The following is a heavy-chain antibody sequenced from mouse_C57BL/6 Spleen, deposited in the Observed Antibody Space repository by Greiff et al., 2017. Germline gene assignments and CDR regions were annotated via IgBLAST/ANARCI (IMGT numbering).Heavy chain of an antibody. D-gene: IGHD1-1*01. CDR3: AKRGYYGRDAMDY. Sequence: QVQLKESGPGLVAPSQSLSITCTVSGFSLTSYGVSWVRQPPGKGLEWLGVIWGDGSTNYHSALISRLSISKDNSKSQVFLKLNSRQTDDTATYYGAKRGYYGRDAMDYWGQGTSVTVSS. CDR2: IWGDGST. CDR1: GFSLTSYG. J-gene: IGHJ4*01. V-gene: IGHV2-3*01.